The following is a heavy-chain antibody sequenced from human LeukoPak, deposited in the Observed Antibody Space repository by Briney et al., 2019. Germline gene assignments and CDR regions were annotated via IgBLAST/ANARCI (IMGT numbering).Heavy chain of an antibody. V-gene: IGHV1-24*01. CDR3: ATLYGDYDWFDP. J-gene: IGHJ5*02. Sequence: ASVKVSCKVSGYTLTELSMHWVRQAPGKGLEWMGGFDPEDGETIYAQKFQGRVTMTEDTSTDTAYMELSSLRSEDTAVYYCATLYGDYDWFDPWGQGTLVTVSS. CDR2: FDPEDGET. CDR1: GYTLTELS. D-gene: IGHD4-17*01.